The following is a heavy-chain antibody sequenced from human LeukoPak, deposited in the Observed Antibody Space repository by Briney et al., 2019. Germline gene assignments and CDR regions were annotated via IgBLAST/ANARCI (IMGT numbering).Heavy chain of an antibody. CDR3: AKGMVRGALTGFDY. D-gene: IGHD3-10*01. J-gene: IGHJ4*02. CDR2: ISSSSATI. CDR1: GFSFSSYS. V-gene: IGHV3-48*01. Sequence: GGSLRLSCAASGFSFSSYSMNWVRQAPGKGLEWVSYISSSSATIYYADSVKGRFTISRDNSKNTLYLQMNSLRAEDTAVYYCAKGMVRGALTGFDYWGQGTLVTVSS.